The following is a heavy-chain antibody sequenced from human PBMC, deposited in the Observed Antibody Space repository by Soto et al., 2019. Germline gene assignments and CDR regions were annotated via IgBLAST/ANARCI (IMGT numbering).Heavy chain of an antibody. D-gene: IGHD5-18*01. J-gene: IGHJ4*02. CDR2: IYYSGST. Sequence: PSETLSLTCTVSGGSISSYYWSWIRQPPGKGLEWIGYIYYSGSTNYNPSLKSRVTISVDTSKNQFSLKLSSVTAADTAVYYCARLTWIQLGRPIYFNYGGRETRVTVS. CDR3: ARLTWIQLGRPIYFNY. V-gene: IGHV4-59*08. CDR1: GGSISSYY.